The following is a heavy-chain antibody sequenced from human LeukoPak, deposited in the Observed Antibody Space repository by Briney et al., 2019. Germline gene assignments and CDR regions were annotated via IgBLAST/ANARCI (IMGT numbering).Heavy chain of an antibody. Sequence: PGGSLRLSCAASGFTFSDYYMSWIRQAPGKGLEWVSYISSSSSTIYYADSVKGRFTISRDNAKNSLYLQMNSLRAEDTAVYYCASPDYYDSSGYYNYWGQGTLVTVSS. D-gene: IGHD3-22*01. CDR1: GFTFSDYY. J-gene: IGHJ4*02. V-gene: IGHV3-11*04. CDR3: ASPDYYDSSGYYNY. CDR2: ISSSSSTI.